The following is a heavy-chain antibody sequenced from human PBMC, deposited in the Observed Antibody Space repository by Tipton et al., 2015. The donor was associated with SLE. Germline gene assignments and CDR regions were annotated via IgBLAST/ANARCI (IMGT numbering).Heavy chain of an antibody. CDR3: ARTNWGPGYFDF. CDR2: IYDDGGA. CDR1: GGSISRSSYY. D-gene: IGHD7-27*01. V-gene: IGHV4-39*01. Sequence: TLSLTCTVSGGSISRSSYYWGWIRQSPGKGLEWIGSIYDDGGATYNPSLKSRVTISVATSKNQFSLKLGSVTAADTAVYYCARTNWGPGYFDFWGQGTLVPVSS. J-gene: IGHJ4*02.